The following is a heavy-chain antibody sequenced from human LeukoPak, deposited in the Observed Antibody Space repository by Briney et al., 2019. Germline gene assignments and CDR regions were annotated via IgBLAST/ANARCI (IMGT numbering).Heavy chain of an antibody. CDR2: IYTSGST. CDR1: GGSISSGSYY. CDR3: ARMVRGVYYMDV. V-gene: IGHV4-61*02. Sequence: SETLSLTCTVSGGSISSGSYYWSWIRQPAGKGLEWIGRIYTSGSTNYNPSLKSRVTMSVDTSKNQFSLKLSSVTAADTAVYYCARMVRGVYYMDVWGKGTTVTISS. J-gene: IGHJ6*03. D-gene: IGHD3-10*01.